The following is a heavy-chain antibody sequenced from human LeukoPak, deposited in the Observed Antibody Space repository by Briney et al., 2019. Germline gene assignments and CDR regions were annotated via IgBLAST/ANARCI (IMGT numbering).Heavy chain of an antibody. CDR3: AGAPYNFWSTYLDY. CDR2: ISHGGST. D-gene: IGHD3-3*01. V-gene: IGHV4-38-2*01. J-gene: IGHJ4*02. Sequence: SETLSLTCAVSGSSISSDYYWGWIRQPPGKGVEWIGSISHGGSTYYSPSLKSRLTISVDTSKNQFSLNLSSVTAADTAVYYCAGAPYNFWSTYLDYWGQGTLVTVSS. CDR1: GSSISSDYY.